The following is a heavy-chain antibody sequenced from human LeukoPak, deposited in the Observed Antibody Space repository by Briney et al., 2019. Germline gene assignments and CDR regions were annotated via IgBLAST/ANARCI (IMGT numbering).Heavy chain of an antibody. CDR1: GFTFSSYG. J-gene: IGHJ4*02. Sequence: PGGSLRLSCAASGFTFSSYGMHWVRQAPGKGLEWVSSISSSSSYIYYADSVKGRFTISRDNAKNSLYLQMNSLRAEDTAVYYCARDSYYDSSGYYFYYFDYWGQGTLVTVSS. V-gene: IGHV3-21*01. CDR3: ARDSYYDSSGYYFYYFDY. CDR2: ISSSSSYI. D-gene: IGHD3-22*01.